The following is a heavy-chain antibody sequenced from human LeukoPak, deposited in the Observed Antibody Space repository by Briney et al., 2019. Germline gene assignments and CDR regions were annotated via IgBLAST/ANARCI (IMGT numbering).Heavy chain of an antibody. CDR2: ISSRGSAI. CDR1: GFTFSSYS. D-gene: IGHD6-19*01. J-gene: IGHJ4*02. CDR3: ARDPYSSGWVYYFDY. Sequence: PGGSLRLSCAASGFTFSSYSMNWVRQAPGKGLEWVSYISSRGSAIYYADSVKGRFTISRDIAKTSLYLQMNSLRAEDTAVYYCARDPYSSGWVYYFDYWGQGTLVTVSS. V-gene: IGHV3-48*04.